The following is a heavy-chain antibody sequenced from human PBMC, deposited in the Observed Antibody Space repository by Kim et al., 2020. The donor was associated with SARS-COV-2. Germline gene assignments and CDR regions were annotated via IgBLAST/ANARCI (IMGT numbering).Heavy chain of an antibody. CDR2: IYPGDSDT. V-gene: IGHV5-51*01. CDR3: ARPSSSGWSSFDY. Sequence: ESLKISCKGSGYSFTTNWIGLVRQMPGKGLEWMGIIYPGDSDTRYSPSFQGQVTISADKSIRTAYLQWSSLKASDTAMYYCARPSSSGWSSFDYWGQGTLVTVSS. J-gene: IGHJ4*02. CDR1: GYSFTTNW. D-gene: IGHD6-19*01.